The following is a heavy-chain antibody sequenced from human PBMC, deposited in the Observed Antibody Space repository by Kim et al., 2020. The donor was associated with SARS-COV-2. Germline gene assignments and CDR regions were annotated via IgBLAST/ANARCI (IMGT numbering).Heavy chain of an antibody. J-gene: IGHJ6*02. CDR3: AKPMADYGDYGPHYYYYGMDV. D-gene: IGHD4-17*01. CDR1: GFTFSSYA. Sequence: GGSLRLSCAASGFTFSSYAMSWVRQAPGKGLEWVSAISGSGGSTYYADSVKGRFTISRDNSKNTLYLQMNSLRAEDTAVYYCAKPMADYGDYGPHYYYYGMDVWGQGTTVTGSS. V-gene: IGHV3-23*01. CDR2: ISGSGGST.